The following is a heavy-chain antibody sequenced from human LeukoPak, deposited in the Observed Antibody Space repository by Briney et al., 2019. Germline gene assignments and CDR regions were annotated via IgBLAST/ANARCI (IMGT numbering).Heavy chain of an antibody. Sequence: PGGSLRLSCAASGFTFSSYSINWVRQAPGKGLEWVSSISSSSSYIYYADSVKGRFTISRDNAKNSLYLQMNSLRAEDTAVYYCARSEYSGSYSPFDYWGQGTLVTVSS. CDR1: GFTFSSYS. CDR3: ARSEYSGSYSPFDY. V-gene: IGHV3-21*01. CDR2: ISSSSSYI. J-gene: IGHJ4*02. D-gene: IGHD1-26*01.